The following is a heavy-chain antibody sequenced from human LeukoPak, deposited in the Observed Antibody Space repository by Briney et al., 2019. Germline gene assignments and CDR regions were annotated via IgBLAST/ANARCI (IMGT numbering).Heavy chain of an antibody. V-gene: IGHV3-73*01. Sequence: ASVKVSCKASGYTFTAFYILWVRQASGKGLEWVGRIRSKADNYATAYAASVQGRCTISRDDSKSTAYLQLNSLKTEDTAVYYCTQSNYWGQGTLVTVSS. CDR3: TQSNY. J-gene: IGHJ4*02. CDR1: GYTFTAFY. CDR2: IRSKADNYAT.